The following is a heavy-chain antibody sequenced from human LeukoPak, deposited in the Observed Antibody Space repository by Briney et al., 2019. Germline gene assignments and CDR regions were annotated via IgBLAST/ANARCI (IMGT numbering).Heavy chain of an antibody. CDR1: GDSVSSNSAA. CDR2: SYYRYKWYN. D-gene: IGHD5-12*01. J-gene: IGHJ3*02. V-gene: IGHV6-1*01. Sequence: SQTLTLTCSISGDSVSSNSAAWTWITQSPPRGPEWLGSSYYRYKWYNDYAVSVKSRITINPDTSKNQFSLQLNSVTPEDTAVYYCAREVVATRENAFDIWGQGTMVTVSS. CDR3: AREVVATRENAFDI.